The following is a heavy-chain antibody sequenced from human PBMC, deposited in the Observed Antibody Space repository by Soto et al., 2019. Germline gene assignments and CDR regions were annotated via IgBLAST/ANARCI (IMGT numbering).Heavy chain of an antibody. CDR1: GFIFSNYP. CDR3: ARRDNSGWYSLDY. D-gene: IGHD6-19*01. V-gene: IGHV3-23*01. CDR2: VSPSGSNT. J-gene: IGHJ4*02. Sequence: LRLSCAVSGFIFSNYPMSWVRQAPGKGLEWVSSVSPSGSNTYYADSVKGRFTMSRDNSENRLHLQMNSLRAEDTAVYFCARRDNSGWYSLDYWGQGTPVTVSS.